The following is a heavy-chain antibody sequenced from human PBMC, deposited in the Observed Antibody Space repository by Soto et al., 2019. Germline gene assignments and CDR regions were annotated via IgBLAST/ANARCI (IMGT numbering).Heavy chain of an antibody. V-gene: IGHV3-33*01. CDR3: ARDEYYDILTGYHEQRGGFDY. CDR2: IWYDGSNK. J-gene: IGHJ4*02. D-gene: IGHD3-9*01. CDR1: GFTFSSYG. Sequence: GGSLRLSCAASGFTFSSYGMHWVRQAPGKGLEWVAVIWYDGSNKYYADSVKGRFTISRDNSKNMLYLQMNSLRAEDTAVYYCARDEYYDILTGYHEQRGGFDYWGQGTLVTVSS.